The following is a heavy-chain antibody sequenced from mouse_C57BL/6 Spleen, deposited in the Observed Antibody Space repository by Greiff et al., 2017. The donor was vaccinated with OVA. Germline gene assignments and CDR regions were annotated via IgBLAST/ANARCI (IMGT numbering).Heavy chain of an antibody. Sequence: EVQLQQSVAELVRPGASVKLSCTASGFNIKNTYMHWVKQRPEQSLEWIGWIDPENGSTKYAPKFTGKATITADKSSNTAYLQLSSLTSEDTAIYYCARGYDGYPYYFDYWGQGTTLTVSA. CDR1: GFNIKNTY. CDR2: IDPENGST. J-gene: IGHJ2*01. V-gene: IGHV14-3*01. D-gene: IGHD2-3*01. CDR3: ARGYDGYPYYFDY.